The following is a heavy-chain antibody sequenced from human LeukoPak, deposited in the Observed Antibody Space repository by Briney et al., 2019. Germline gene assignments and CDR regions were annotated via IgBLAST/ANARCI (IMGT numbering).Heavy chain of an antibody. Sequence: GESLKISCKGSGYTFTSYWIGWVRQMPGKGLEWMGIIYPDDSDTSYSPSFQGQFTMSADKSISTAYLQWSSLKASDSGMYYCARKKGYVEYWGQGTLVTVSS. CDR2: IYPDDSDT. D-gene: IGHD3-16*01. V-gene: IGHV5-51*01. CDR1: GYTFTSYW. CDR3: ARKKGYVEY. J-gene: IGHJ4*02.